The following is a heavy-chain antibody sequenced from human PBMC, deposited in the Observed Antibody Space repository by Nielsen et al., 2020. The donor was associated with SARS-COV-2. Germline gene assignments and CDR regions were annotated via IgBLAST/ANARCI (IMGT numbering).Heavy chain of an antibody. CDR3: AKPGDPNLFDS. J-gene: IGHJ4*02. CDR2: ISWDGTIL. V-gene: IGHV3-9*01. CDR1: GFTFDNFA. Sequence: SLKISCAASGFTFDNFAMHWVRQAPGKGLEWVSGISWDGTILDYADSVKGRFTISRDNAKNSLFLQMNSLRSDDTAFYYCAKPGDPNLFDSWGQGTLVTVSS. D-gene: IGHD2-21*02.